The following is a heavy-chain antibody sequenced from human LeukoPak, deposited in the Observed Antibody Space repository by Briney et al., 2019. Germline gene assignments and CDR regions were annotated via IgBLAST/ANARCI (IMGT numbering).Heavy chain of an antibody. V-gene: IGHV3-74*01. CDR1: GFTFSNYW. CDR3: ARRYGDYSGFDY. Sequence: PGGSLRLSCAASGFTFSNYWMHWVRQAPGKGLVWVSRVNSDGSSTTYADSVKGRFTISRDNAKNTLYLQMNSLRVEDTAVYYCARRYGDYSGFDYWGQGTLVTVSS. D-gene: IGHD4-17*01. CDR2: VNSDGSST. J-gene: IGHJ4*02.